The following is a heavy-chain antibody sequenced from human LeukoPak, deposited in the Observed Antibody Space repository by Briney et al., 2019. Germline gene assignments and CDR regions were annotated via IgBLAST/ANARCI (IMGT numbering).Heavy chain of an antibody. J-gene: IGHJ4*02. CDR2: INHSGST. Sequence: SETLSLTCAVYGGSFSGYYWSWIRQPPGKGLEWIGEINHSGSTNYNPSLKSRVTISVDTSKNQFSLKLSSVTAADTAVYYCARARITMVRGVIITFDYWGQRTLVTVSS. CDR1: GGSFSGYY. V-gene: IGHV4-34*01. CDR3: ARARITMVRGVIITFDY. D-gene: IGHD3-10*01.